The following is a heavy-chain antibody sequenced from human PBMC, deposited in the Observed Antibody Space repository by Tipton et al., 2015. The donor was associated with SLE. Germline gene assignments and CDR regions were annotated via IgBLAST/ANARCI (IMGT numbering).Heavy chain of an antibody. Sequence: GLVKPSETLSLTCTVSGSSITAYYWTWVRQAPGKGLEWVSSITSGSGIYYADSVKDRFTISRDNAKNSVYLQMHSLGAEDTALYYCARHWYCGRYCASHFDSWGQGTLVTVSS. J-gene: IGHJ4*02. CDR3: ARHWYCGRYCASHFDS. CDR2: ITSGSGI. D-gene: IGHD2-21*01. V-gene: IGHV3-69-1*02. CDR1: GSSITAYY.